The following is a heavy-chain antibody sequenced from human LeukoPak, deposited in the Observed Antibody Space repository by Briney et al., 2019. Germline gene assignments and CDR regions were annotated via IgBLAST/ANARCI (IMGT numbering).Heavy chain of an antibody. Sequence: GGSLRLSCAASGFSFSGYAMSWVRQAPGKGLEWVSSISGSGSHTYHADSVKGRFTISRDNSKNTLYLQMNSPRAEDTAVYYCAKDISGYYRPFDYWGQGTLVTVSS. D-gene: IGHD3-22*01. J-gene: IGHJ4*02. CDR3: AKDISGYYRPFDY. V-gene: IGHV3-23*01. CDR2: ISGSGSHT. CDR1: GFSFSGYA.